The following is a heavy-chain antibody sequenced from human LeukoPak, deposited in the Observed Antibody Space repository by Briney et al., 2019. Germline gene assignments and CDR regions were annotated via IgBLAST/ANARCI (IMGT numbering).Heavy chain of an antibody. D-gene: IGHD2-2*02. CDR1: GGSFSGYY. J-gene: IGHJ5*02. CDR2: INHSGST. Sequence: SETLSLTCAVYGGSFSGYYWSWIRQPPGKGLEGIGEINHSGSTNYNPSLKSRVTISVDTSKNQFSLKLSSVPAADTAVYYCARGGLIVVVPAAINWFDPWGQGTLVTVSS. V-gene: IGHV4-34*01. CDR3: ARGGLIVVVPAAINWFDP.